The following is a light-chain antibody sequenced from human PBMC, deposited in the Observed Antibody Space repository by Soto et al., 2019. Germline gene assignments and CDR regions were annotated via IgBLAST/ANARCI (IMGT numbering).Light chain of an antibody. J-gene: IGKJ4*01. CDR2: DAS. CDR1: QSVSSSY. V-gene: IGKV3D-20*02. Sequence: EIVLTQSPGTLSLSPGERATLSCRASQSVSSSYLAWYQQKPGQAPRFLIYDASNRATGIPARFSGSGSGTDFTLTISSLEPEDFAVYYCQQRSNWLTFGGGTKVDIK. CDR3: QQRSNWLT.